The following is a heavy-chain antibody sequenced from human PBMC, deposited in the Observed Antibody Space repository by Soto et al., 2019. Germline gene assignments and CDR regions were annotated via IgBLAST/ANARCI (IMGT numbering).Heavy chain of an antibody. V-gene: IGHV4-38-2*01. CDR3: ARRVGSCSGTSCNGWFDP. CDR1: GYSISSGYY. Sequence: SETLSLTCAVSGYSISSGYYWGWIRQPPGKGLEWIGSIYHSGSTYYNPSLKSRVTISVDTSKNQFSLKLSSVTAADTAVYYCARRVGSCSGTSCNGWFDPWGQGTLVTVSS. CDR2: IYHSGST. D-gene: IGHD2-2*01. J-gene: IGHJ5*02.